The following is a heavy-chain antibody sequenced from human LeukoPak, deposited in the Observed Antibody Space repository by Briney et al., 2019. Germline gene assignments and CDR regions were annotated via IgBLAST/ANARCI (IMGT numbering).Heavy chain of an antibody. D-gene: IGHD1-26*01. CDR2: MRGKAYGGPT. V-gene: IGHV3-49*04. Sequence: LSLTCAVYGGSFSGYYWSWVRQAPGKGLEWVGFMRGKAYGGPTEYAASVRGRFTISRDDSKSIAYLQVNNLKTEDTGVNYCNRGGRGVHFGMGVRGQGTTVTVSS. CDR1: GGSFSGYY. CDR3: NRGGRGVHFGMGV. J-gene: IGHJ6*02.